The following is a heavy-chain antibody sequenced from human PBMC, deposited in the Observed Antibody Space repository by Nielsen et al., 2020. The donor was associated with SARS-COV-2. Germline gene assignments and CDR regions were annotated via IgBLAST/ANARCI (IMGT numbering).Heavy chain of an antibody. D-gene: IGHD3-10*01. CDR2: ISWNSGSI. CDR1: GFTFDDYA. CDR3: AKFWDYGSGTPSDY. V-gene: IGHV3-9*01. J-gene: IGHJ4*02. Sequence: GGSLRLSCAASGFTFDDYAMHWVRQAPGKGLEWVSGISWNSGSIGYADSVKGRFTISRDNAKNSLYLQMNSLRAEDTALYYCAKFWDYGSGTPSDYWGQGTLVTVSS.